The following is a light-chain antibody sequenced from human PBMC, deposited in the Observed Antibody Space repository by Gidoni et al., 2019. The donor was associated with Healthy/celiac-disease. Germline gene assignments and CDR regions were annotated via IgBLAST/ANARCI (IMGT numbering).Light chain of an antibody. J-gene: IGLJ3*02. CDR2: EVS. CDR1: SSDVGSYNL. V-gene: IGLV2-23*02. Sequence: QSALTQPASVSGSPGQSINISCTGTSSDVGSYNLVSWYQQHPGKAPKPMIYEVSKRPSGVSNRCSGSKSGNTASLTISGLQAEDEADYYCCSYAGSSTSWVFGGGTKLTVL. CDR3: CSYAGSSTSWV.